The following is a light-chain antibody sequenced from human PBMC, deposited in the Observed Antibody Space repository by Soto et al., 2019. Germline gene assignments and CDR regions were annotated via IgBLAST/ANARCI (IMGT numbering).Light chain of an antibody. V-gene: IGLV2-14*01. Sequence: QSVLTQPASVSGSPGQSITISCTGTSSDVGGYNYVSWYQQHPGTAPKLMIYDVSNRPSGVSNRFSGSKSGNTASLTISGLHAEDEADYYCSSYTSSSALYVFGTGTKLTVL. CDR3: SSYTSSSALYV. J-gene: IGLJ1*01. CDR2: DVS. CDR1: SSDVGGYNY.